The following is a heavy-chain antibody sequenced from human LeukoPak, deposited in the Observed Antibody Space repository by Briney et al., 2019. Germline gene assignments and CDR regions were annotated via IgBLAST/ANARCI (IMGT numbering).Heavy chain of an antibody. V-gene: IGHV3-74*01. CDR1: GFTFSSYW. CDR3: ASKYRNGWLSPYYFDY. Sequence: GGSLRLSCAASGFTFSSYWMHWVRQAPGKGLVWVSRINSDGSSTSYADSVKGRFTISRDNAKNTLYLQMNSLRAEDTAVYYCASKYRNGWLSPYYFDYWGQGTLVTVSS. D-gene: IGHD3-22*01. CDR2: INSDGSST. J-gene: IGHJ4*02.